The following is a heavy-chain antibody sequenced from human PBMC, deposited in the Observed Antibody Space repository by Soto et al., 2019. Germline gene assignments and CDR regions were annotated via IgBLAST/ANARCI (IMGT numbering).Heavy chain of an antibody. Sequence: SETLSLTCTVSGGSISSYYWSWIRQPPGKGLEWIGYIYYSGSTNYNPSLKSRVTISVDTSKNQFSLKLSSVTAADTAVYYCARGEYYDFWSGYYGIGWFDPWGQGTLVTVSS. CDR2: IYYSGST. CDR1: GGSISSYY. J-gene: IGHJ5*02. V-gene: IGHV4-59*01. CDR3: ARGEYYDFWSGYYGIGWFDP. D-gene: IGHD3-3*01.